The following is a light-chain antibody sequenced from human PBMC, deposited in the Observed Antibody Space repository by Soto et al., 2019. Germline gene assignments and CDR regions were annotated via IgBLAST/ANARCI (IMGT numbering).Light chain of an antibody. CDR1: SSNIGAGYD. J-gene: IGLJ2*01. CDR3: QSYDTSLSAVV. CDR2: GNS. Sequence: QSVLTQPPSVSGAPGQRVTISCTGSSSNIGAGYDVHWYQQLPGTAPKLLIYGNSIRPSGVPDRFSGSKSGTSASLAITGLQAGDEADYYCQSYDTSLSAVVFGGGTKVTVL. V-gene: IGLV1-40*01.